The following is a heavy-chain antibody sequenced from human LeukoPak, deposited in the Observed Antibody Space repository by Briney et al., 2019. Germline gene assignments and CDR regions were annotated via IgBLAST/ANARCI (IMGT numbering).Heavy chain of an antibody. Sequence: SQTLSLTCTASGGSISSGSYYWSWIRQPAGKGLEWIGCIYTSGSTNYNPSLKSRVTISVDTSKNQFPLKLSSVTPADTAVYYCARAPAGLQYYYYYMVVWGKGTTVTVFS. CDR1: GGSISSGSYY. J-gene: IGHJ6*03. CDR2: IYTSGST. CDR3: ARAPAGLQYYYYYMVV. V-gene: IGHV4-61*02. D-gene: IGHD4-11*01.